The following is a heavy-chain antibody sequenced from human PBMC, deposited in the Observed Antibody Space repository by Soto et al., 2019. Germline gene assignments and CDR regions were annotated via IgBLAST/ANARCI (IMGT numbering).Heavy chain of an antibody. CDR3: ARDLGYSDFDVHY. Sequence: SVKVSCKASGGTFSSYAISWVRQAPGQGLEWMGGIIPIFGTADYAQKFQGRVTITADESTSTAYMELSSLRSEDTAVYYCARDLGYSDFDVHYWGQGTLVTVSS. CDR1: GGTFSSYA. V-gene: IGHV1-69*13. D-gene: IGHD4-17*01. CDR2: IIPIFGTA. J-gene: IGHJ4*02.